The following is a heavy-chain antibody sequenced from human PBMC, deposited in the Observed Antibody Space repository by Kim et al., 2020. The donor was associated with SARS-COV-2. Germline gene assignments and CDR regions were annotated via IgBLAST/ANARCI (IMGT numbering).Heavy chain of an antibody. J-gene: IGHJ4*02. CDR3: VKDVWNANSYEGDY. Sequence: GGSLRLSCLGSGITLNNYAMHWVRQVPGKGLEYVSAISFNGAKTDYADSVKGRFTISRDNSKNTVSLQMSSLRLEDTALYFCVKDVWNANSYEGDYCGQG. CDR2: ISFNGAKT. D-gene: IGHD3-3*01. V-gene: IGHV3-64D*09. CDR1: GITLNNYA.